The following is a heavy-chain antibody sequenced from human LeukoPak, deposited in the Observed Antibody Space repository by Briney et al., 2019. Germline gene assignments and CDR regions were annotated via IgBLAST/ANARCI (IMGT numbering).Heavy chain of an antibody. CDR2: IKQDGSEK. CDR1: GFTFSSYW. CDR3: AKDKPGLAGVTDY. J-gene: IGHJ4*02. Sequence: PGGSLRLSCAASGFTFSSYWMSWVRQAPGKGLEWVANIKQDGSEKYYVDSVKGRFTISRDNAKNSLYLQMNSLRAEDTAVYYCAKDKPGLAGVTDYWGQGTLVTVSS. D-gene: IGHD1-26*01. V-gene: IGHV3-7*03.